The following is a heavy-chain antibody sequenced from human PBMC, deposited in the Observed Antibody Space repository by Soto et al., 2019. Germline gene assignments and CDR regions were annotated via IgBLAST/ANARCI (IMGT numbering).Heavy chain of an antibody. V-gene: IGHV4-39*01. Sequence: QLLLQESGPGLVKPSETLSLTCTVSGGGSISSSSYFWGWIRQPPGKGLEWIGSINHRGSVYYNPSLKSRVTISVDTSKNEYAVRLSSVNAADTAVYYCARHVCDSSDYYMYYGMDVWGQGTTVTVSS. CDR2: INHRGSV. J-gene: IGHJ6*02. CDR1: GGGSISSSSYF. CDR3: ARHVCDSSDYYMYYGMDV. D-gene: IGHD3-22*01.